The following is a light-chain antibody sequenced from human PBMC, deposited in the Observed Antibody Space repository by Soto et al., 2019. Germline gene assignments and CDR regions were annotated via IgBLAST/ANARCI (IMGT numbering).Light chain of an antibody. CDR3: SSFTSSNTLPYV. V-gene: IGLV2-14*01. CDR1: SSDVGSYTY. J-gene: IGLJ1*01. CDR2: EVN. Sequence: QSALTQPASVSGSPRQSITISCTGASSDVGSYTYVSWYQQHPGKAPKLMIYEVNNRPSGVSNRFSGSKSGNTASLTISGLQAEDEADYYCSSFTSSNTLPYVFGTGTKVTDL.